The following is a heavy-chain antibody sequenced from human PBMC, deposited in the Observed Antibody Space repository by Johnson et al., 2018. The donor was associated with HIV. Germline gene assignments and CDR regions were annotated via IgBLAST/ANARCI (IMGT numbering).Heavy chain of an antibody. J-gene: IGHJ3*02. CDR3: AKSGPRGGNPDDAFDI. Sequence: QVQLVESGGNVVQPGRSQRLSCAASGFTFSDYSMHWVRQAPGKGLEWVAIISNDGSNTYFADSVKGRFTISRDNSKNTLYLQMNSLRAEDTAMYYCAKSGPRGGNPDDAFDIWGQGTLVTVSS. V-gene: IGHV3-30*07. CDR2: ISNDGSNT. D-gene: IGHD4-23*01. CDR1: GFTFSDYS.